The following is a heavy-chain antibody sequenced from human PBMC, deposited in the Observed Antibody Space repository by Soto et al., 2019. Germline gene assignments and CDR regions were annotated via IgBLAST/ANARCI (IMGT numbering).Heavy chain of an antibody. J-gene: IGHJ6*02. CDR2: IWYDRSNK. CDR1: GFTFSSYG. CDR3: ARDLGYCSSTSCYESYYYGMDV. D-gene: IGHD2-2*01. Sequence: GGSLRLSCAASGFTFSSYGMHWVRQAPGKGLEWVAVIWYDRSNKYYADSVKGRFTISRDNSKNTLYLQMNSLRAEDTAVYYCARDLGYCSSTSCYESYYYGMDVWGQGTTVTVSS. V-gene: IGHV3-33*01.